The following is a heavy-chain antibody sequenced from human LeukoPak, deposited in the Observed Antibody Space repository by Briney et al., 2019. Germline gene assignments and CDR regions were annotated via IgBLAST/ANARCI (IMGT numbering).Heavy chain of an antibody. V-gene: IGHV3-21*01. D-gene: IGHD2-2*01. CDR1: GFTFSSYS. CDR2: ISSSSSYI. Sequence: PGGSLRLSCAASGFTFSSYSMNWVRQAPGKGLEWVSSISSSSSYIYYADSVKGRFTISRDNAKNSLYLQMNSLRAEDTAVYYCARDEIVVVPAAIEYYYYYYGMDVWGQGTTVTVSS. J-gene: IGHJ6*02. CDR3: ARDEIVVVPAAIEYYYYYYGMDV.